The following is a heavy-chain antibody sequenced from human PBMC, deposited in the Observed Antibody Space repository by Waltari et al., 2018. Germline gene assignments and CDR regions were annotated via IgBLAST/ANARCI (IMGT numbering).Heavy chain of an antibody. Sequence: QVQLQESGPGLVKPSQTLSLTCTVSGGSISSGGYYWSWIRQHPGKGLEWIGYIYYSGSTYYNPSLKSRVTISLDTSKNQLSMKLSSVTAADTAVYYCALDYCTNGVCGGFDPWGQGTLVTVSS. CDR1: GGSISSGGYY. CDR3: ALDYCTNGVCGGFDP. CDR2: IYYSGST. V-gene: IGHV4-31*03. J-gene: IGHJ5*02. D-gene: IGHD2-8*01.